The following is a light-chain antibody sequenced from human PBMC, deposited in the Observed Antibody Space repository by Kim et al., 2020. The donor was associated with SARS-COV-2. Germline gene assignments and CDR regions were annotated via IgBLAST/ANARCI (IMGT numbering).Light chain of an antibody. CDR1: QSISSW. J-gene: IGKJ2*01. V-gene: IGKV1-5*03. CDR3: QQYDSSSPYT. CDR2: KAS. Sequence: ASVGDRVTITCRASQSISSWLAWYQQKPGKAPKLLIYKASSLESGVPSRFSGRGSGTEFTLTISSLQPDDFATYYCQQYDSSSPYTFGQGTKLEI.